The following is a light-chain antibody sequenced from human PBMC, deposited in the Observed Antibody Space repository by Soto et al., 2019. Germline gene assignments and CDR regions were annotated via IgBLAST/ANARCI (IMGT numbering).Light chain of an antibody. Sequence: EIVLTQSPGTLSLSPGERATLSCRASQSVRSNYLAWYRQTPGQAPRLLIYGASNRATGIPDRFSGSGSGTDFPLILSRLEPEDFAPYYCQQYGSSPWTFGQGTKVEIK. J-gene: IGKJ1*01. CDR3: QQYGSSPWT. V-gene: IGKV3-20*01. CDR2: GAS. CDR1: QSVRSNY.